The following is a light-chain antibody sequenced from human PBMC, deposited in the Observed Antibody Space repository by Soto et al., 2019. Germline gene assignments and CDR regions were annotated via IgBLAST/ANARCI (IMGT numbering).Light chain of an antibody. CDR1: QSVSGN. CDR3: QQYNNWPRT. J-gene: IGKJ1*01. V-gene: IGKV3-15*01. CDR2: DAS. Sequence: EIVMTQSPATLSVSPGERATLSCRASQSVSGNLAWYQLKPGQAPRLLIYDASTRATGIPARFSGSGSGTEFTLTISSPHSEDFAVYYCQQYNNWPRTFGQGTKVEIK.